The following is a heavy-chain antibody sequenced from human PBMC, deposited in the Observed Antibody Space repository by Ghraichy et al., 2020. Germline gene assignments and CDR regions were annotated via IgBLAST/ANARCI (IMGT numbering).Heavy chain of an antibody. CDR2: ISDDGVHK. J-gene: IGHJ6*02. D-gene: IGHD6-13*01. Sequence: GGSLRLSCAASGFTFSSYGMHWVRQAPGKGLEWVAVISDDGVHKYYADSVKGRFTISRDNSKNTLYLQMSSLRAEDTAVYHCANFYGSSWSYYYYAMDVWGQGTTVTVSS. CDR3: ANFYGSSWSYYYYAMDV. CDR1: GFTFSSYG. V-gene: IGHV3-30*18.